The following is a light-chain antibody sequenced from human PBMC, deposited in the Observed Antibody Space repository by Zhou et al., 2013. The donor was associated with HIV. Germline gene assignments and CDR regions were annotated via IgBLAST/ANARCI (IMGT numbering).Light chain of an antibody. J-gene: IGKJ1*01. CDR2: DAS. V-gene: IGKV1-33*01. CDR1: QDISKY. CDR3: QQYDNLSWT. Sequence: DIQMTQSPSSLSASVGDRVTITCQASQDISKYLNWYQQKPGKAPKLMIYDASNLETGVPSRFSGSESGTDFTFTISSLQPEDIATYYCQQYDNLSWTFGQGTRVEIK.